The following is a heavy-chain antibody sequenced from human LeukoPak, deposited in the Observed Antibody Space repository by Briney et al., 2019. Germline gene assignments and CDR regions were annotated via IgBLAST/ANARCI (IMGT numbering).Heavy chain of an antibody. J-gene: IGHJ6*03. Sequence: SVKVSCKASGGTFSSYPISWVRQAPGQGLEWMGGIIPIFGTANYAQKFQGRVTITADESTSTAYMELSSLRSEDTAVYYCATPGKAITIFGVVNNYYYYMDVWGKGTTVTVSS. D-gene: IGHD3-3*01. CDR2: IIPIFGTA. CDR3: ATPGKAITIFGVVNNYYYYMDV. V-gene: IGHV1-69*13. CDR1: GGTFSSYP.